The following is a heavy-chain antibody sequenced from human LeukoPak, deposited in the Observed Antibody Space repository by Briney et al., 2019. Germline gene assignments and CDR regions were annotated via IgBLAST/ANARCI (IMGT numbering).Heavy chain of an antibody. V-gene: IGHV1-69*04. D-gene: IGHD2-2*01. Sequence: ASVKVSCKASGGTFSSYAISWVRQAPGQGLEWMGRIIPIFGMANYAQKFQGRVTITADKSTSTAYMELSSLRSEDTAVDYCATNLGGYCSSTSCPSGYYFDYWGQGTLVTVSS. CDR1: GGTFSSYA. J-gene: IGHJ4*02. CDR3: ATNLGGYCSSTSCPSGYYFDY. CDR2: IIPIFGMA.